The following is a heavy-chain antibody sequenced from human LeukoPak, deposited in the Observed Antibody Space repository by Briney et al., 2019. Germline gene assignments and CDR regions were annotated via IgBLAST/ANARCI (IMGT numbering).Heavy chain of an antibody. J-gene: IGHJ6*02. CDR3: ARDHCSGGSCYSEYGMDV. CDR2: INPNSGGT. V-gene: IGHV1-2*04. CDR1: GYTFTGYY. D-gene: IGHD2-15*01. Sequence: ASVKVSCKASGYTFTGYYMHWVRQAPGQGLEWMGWINPNSGGTNYAQKFQGWVTMTRDTSISTAYMELSRLRSDDTAVYYCARDHCSGGSCYSEYGMDVWGQGTTVTVSS.